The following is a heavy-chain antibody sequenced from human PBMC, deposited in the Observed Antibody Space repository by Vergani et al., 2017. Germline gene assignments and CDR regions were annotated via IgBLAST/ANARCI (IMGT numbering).Heavy chain of an antibody. CDR2: ISYDGSNK. V-gene: IGHV3-30-3*01. J-gene: IGHJ3*02. CDR1: GFTFSSYA. Sequence: QVQLVESGGGVVQPGRSLRLSCAASGFTFSSYAMHWVRQAPGKGLEWVAVISYDGSNKYYADSVKGRFTISRDNSKNTLYLQMNSLRAEDTAVYYCARDGNALDIWGQGTMVTVSS. CDR3: ARDGNALDI.